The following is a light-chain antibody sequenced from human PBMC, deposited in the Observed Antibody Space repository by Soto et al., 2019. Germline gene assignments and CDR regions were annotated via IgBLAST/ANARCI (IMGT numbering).Light chain of an antibody. V-gene: IGKV3-15*01. Sequence: EIVMTQSPATLSVSPGERATLSCRASQSVSSNLAWYQQKPGQAPRLLIYGASTRATGIPARVRGSGSGTEFTLTISSLQSEDFAVYYCQQYNNWPPEDTFGQGTKLEIK. CDR3: QQYNNWPPEDT. CDR2: GAS. J-gene: IGKJ2*01. CDR1: QSVSSN.